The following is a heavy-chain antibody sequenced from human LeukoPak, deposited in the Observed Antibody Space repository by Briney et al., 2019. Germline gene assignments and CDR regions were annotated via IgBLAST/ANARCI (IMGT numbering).Heavy chain of an antibody. J-gene: IGHJ4*02. V-gene: IGHV3-74*01. CDR3: ARSGGGFFDY. D-gene: IGHD3-16*01. CDR2: INSDGSST. CDR1: GFTFSNYW. Sequence: GGSLRLSCAASGFTFSNYWMHWLRQAPAKGLVWVSRINSDGSSTSYADSVKGRFTISRDNAKNTLYLQMNSLRAEDTAVYFCARSGGGFFDYWGQGTLVTVSS.